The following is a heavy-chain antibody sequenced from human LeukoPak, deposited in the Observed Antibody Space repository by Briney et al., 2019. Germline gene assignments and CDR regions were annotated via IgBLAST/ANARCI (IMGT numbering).Heavy chain of an antibody. CDR1: GGSISSSSYY. Sequence: SETLSLTCTVSGGSISSSSYYWGWIRQPPGKGLEGIGSIYYSGSTYYNPSLKSRVTISVYTSKNPFSLKLRSVTAADTAVYYCARGEFVQLERPSWFDPWGQGTLVTVSS. V-gene: IGHV4-39*01. CDR3: ARGEFVQLERPSWFDP. D-gene: IGHD1-1*01. J-gene: IGHJ5*02. CDR2: IYYSGST.